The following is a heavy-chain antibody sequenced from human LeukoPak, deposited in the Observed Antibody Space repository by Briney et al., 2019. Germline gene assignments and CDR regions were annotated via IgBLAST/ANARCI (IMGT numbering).Heavy chain of an antibody. Sequence: SETLSLTCTVSGGSISNYYWSWTRQPPGRGLEWIGYIYSSGTTNYNPSLKSRVTISVDTSKNQFSLMLSSVTAADTAVYYCARFASGWRNWFDPWGQGTLVTVSS. V-gene: IGHV4-59*01. CDR3: ARFASGWRNWFDP. J-gene: IGHJ5*02. D-gene: IGHD6-19*01. CDR2: IYSSGTT. CDR1: GGSISNYY.